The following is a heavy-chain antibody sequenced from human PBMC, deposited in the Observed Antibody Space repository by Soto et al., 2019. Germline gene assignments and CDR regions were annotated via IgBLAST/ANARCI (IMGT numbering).Heavy chain of an antibody. CDR2: VYYGGAIFYSGNI. CDR3: VRYDRINMKPYSPEGFHI. V-gene: IGHV4-39*01. CDR1: GDSIISSNSH. D-gene: IGHD3-3*02. Sequence: PSETLSLTCTVSGDSIISSNSHWSWTRQGPGKGLECIGSVYYGGAIFYSGNIYYNPSLKSRVTISVDTSKNQFSLRLSSVTAADTGVYYCVRYDRINMKPYSPEGFHIWGQGTMVTVSS. J-gene: IGHJ3*02.